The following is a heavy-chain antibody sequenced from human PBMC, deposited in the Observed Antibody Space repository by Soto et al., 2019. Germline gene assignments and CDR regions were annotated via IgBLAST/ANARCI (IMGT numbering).Heavy chain of an antibody. D-gene: IGHD1-7*01. J-gene: IGHJ5*02. CDR3: AHRIAGTPTKLVP. CDR1: GFSLSTSGVG. Sequence: QITLKGSGPALVKPTQALTLTCTFSGFSLSTSGVGVGWIRQPRGKALEWLVLIYWDDDKRYRPSLKRRLTITKDTPKIQVVLTMTNIDPVDTATYYCAHRIAGTPTKLVPRGHRT. V-gene: IGHV2-5*02. CDR2: IYWDDDK.